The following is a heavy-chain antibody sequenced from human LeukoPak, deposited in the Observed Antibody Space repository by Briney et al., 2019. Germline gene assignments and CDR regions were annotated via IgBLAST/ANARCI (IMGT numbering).Heavy chain of an antibody. J-gene: IGHJ6*02. CDR3: ARLDRGSTSLIYGMDV. V-gene: IGHV1-2*02. CDR1: GYTFTGYY. CDR2: INPNSGGT. D-gene: IGHD2-2*01. Sequence: ASVKVSCKASGYTFTGYYMHWVRQVPGQGLEWMGWINPNSGGTNYAQKFQGRVTMTRDTSISTAYMELSRLRSDDTAVYYCARLDRGSTSLIYGMDVWGQGTTVTVSS.